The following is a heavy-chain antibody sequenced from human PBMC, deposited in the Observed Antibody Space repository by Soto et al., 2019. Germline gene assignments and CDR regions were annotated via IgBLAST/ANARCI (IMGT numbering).Heavy chain of an antibody. CDR1: AASFSKYY. CDR3: ASVTFGGVVLAH. J-gene: IGHJ4*02. V-gene: IGHV4-59*01. CDR2: VYFNGNT. D-gene: IGHD3-16*01. Sequence: TSETLSLTCTVSAASFSKYYWTWIRQPPGKGLEWIGYVYFNGNTNYNPSLKRRVSISIDTSKNQISLTLNSVTAADTAVYYCASVTFGGVVLAHWGQGTLVTVSS.